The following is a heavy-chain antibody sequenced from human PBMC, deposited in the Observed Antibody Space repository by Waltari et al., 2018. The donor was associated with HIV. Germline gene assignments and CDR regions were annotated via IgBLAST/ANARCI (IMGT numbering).Heavy chain of an antibody. D-gene: IGHD2-21*02. V-gene: IGHV3-66*01. CDR2: IYSGGST. J-gene: IGHJ6*02. Sequence: EVQLVESGGGLVKPGGSLRLPSWASGFTFSSHFLNGVRQAPGKGVEWVSGIYSGGSTYYADSVKGRFTISRDNSKNTLYLQMNSLRAEDTAVYYCASIAYCGGDCYPRGMDVWGQGTTVTVSS. CDR3: ASIAYCGGDCYPRGMDV. CDR1: GFTFSSHF.